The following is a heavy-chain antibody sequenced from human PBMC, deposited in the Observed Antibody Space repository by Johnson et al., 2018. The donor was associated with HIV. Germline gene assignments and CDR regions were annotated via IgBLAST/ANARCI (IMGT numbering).Heavy chain of an antibody. CDR3: ARHWGNDAFDI. J-gene: IGHJ3*02. D-gene: IGHD7-27*01. Sequence: QVQLVESGGGVVQPGGSLRLSCAASGFIFSSYAMHWVRQAPGKGLEWVAVISYDGNNEYYADSVKGRFTISRDNTKNTLYLQMNSLRAEDTAVYYCARHWGNDAFDIWGQGTMVTVSS. CDR1: GFIFSSYA. CDR2: ISYDGNNE. V-gene: IGHV3-30-3*01.